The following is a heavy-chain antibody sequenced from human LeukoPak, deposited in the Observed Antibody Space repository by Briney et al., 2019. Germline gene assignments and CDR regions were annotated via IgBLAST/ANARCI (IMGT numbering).Heavy chain of an antibody. J-gene: IGHJ4*02. CDR2: IYYSGST. V-gene: IGHV4-39*01. Sequence: SETLSLTCTVSGGSISSSSYYWGWIRQPPGKGREWIGSIYYSGSTYYNPSLKSRVTISVDTSKNQFSLKLSSVTAADTAVYYCARSGEQLSGYDFWGQGTLVTVSS. D-gene: IGHD5-12*01. CDR3: ARSGEQLSGYDF. CDR1: GGSISSSSYY.